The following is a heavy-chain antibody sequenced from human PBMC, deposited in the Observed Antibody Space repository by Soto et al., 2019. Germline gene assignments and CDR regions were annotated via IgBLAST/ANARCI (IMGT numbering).Heavy chain of an antibody. CDR2: THHRAKWST. Sequence: SHTLSPTSALSGDSVSRKTATWNWISQSPSTGREWLVRTHHRAKWSTDYAVSVESRITIKPDTSKNQLSLQLNSVTPEDAGVYYCTRALSGSYESCGQGGLITV. CDR3: TRALSGSYES. D-gene: IGHD1-26*01. CDR1: GDSVSRKTAT. J-gene: IGHJ5*02. V-gene: IGHV6-1*01.